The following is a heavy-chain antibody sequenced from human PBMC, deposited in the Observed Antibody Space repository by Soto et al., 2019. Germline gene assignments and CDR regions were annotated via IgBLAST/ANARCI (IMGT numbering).Heavy chain of an antibody. D-gene: IGHD3-3*01. CDR3: ARASSYDFWSGYPFIDY. CDR1: GYTFTSYA. V-gene: IGHV1-3*01. J-gene: IGHJ4*02. CDR2: INAGNGNT. Sequence: ASVKVSCKASGYTFTSYAMHWVRQAPGQRLEWMGWINAGNGNTKYSQKFQGRVTITRDTSASTAYMELSSLRSEDTAVYYCARASSYDFWSGYPFIDYWGQGTLVTVSS.